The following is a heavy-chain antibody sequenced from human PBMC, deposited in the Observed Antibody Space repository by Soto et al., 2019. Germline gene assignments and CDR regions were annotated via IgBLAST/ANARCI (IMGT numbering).Heavy chain of an antibody. CDR1: GFTFSSYA. Sequence: QVQLVESGGGVVQPGRSLRLSCAASGFTFSSYAMHWVRQAPGKGLEWVAVISYDGSNKYYADSVKGRFTISRDNSKNTLYLQMNSLRAEDTAVYYCARSEVAPSGWFDPWGQGTLVTVSS. CDR3: ARSEVAPSGWFDP. CDR2: ISYDGSNK. D-gene: IGHD5-12*01. J-gene: IGHJ5*02. V-gene: IGHV3-30-3*01.